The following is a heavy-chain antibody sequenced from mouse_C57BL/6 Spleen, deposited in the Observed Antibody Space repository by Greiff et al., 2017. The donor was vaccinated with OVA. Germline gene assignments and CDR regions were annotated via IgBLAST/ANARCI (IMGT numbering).Heavy chain of an antibody. V-gene: IGHV5-17*01. CDR2: ISSGSSTI. CDR1: GFTFSDYG. J-gene: IGHJ4*01. Sequence: EVMLVESGGGLVKPGGSLKLSCAASGFTFSDYGMHWVRQAPEKGLEWVAYISSGSSTIYYADTVKGRFTISRDNAKNTLFLQMTSLRSEDTAMYYCARILYYAMDYWGQGTSVTVSS. D-gene: IGHD1-1*01. CDR3: ARILYYAMDY.